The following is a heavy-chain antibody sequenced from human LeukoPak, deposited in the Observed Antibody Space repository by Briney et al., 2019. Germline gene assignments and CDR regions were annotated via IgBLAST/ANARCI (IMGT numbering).Heavy chain of an antibody. D-gene: IGHD6-13*01. CDR1: GFTFSSDS. V-gene: IGHV3-48*01. CDR2: ISSSSTI. J-gene: IGHJ3*02. CDR3: ARDPYSSSWYVTFDDAFDI. Sequence: PGGSLRLSCAASGFTFSSDSMNWVRQAPGKGLEWVSDISSSSTIYYADSVKGRFTISRDNAKNSLYLQMNSLRAEDTAVYYCARDPYSSSWYVTFDDAFDIWGQGTMVTVSS.